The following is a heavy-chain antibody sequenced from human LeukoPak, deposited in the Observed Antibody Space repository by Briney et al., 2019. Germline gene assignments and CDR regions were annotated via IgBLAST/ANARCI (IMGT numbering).Heavy chain of an antibody. Sequence: GGSLRLSCAASGFTFSSYAMSWVRQAPGKGLEWVSAISGSGGSTYYADSVKGRFTISRDNSKNTLYLQMNSLRAEDTAVYYCAKDKFEYYGSGSYYPLFDYWGQGTLVTVSS. CDR2: ISGSGGST. J-gene: IGHJ4*02. CDR1: GFTFSSYA. D-gene: IGHD3-10*01. CDR3: AKDKFEYYGSGSYYPLFDY. V-gene: IGHV3-23*01.